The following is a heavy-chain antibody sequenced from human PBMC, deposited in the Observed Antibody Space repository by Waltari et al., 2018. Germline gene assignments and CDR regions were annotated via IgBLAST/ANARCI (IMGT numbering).Heavy chain of an antibody. CDR3: ARHIRGYDAFDI. V-gene: IGHV4-34*02. CDR1: GGSFSGYW. Sequence: QVQLQQWGAGLLQPSETLSPTCAVYGGSFSGYWGSWIRQPPGKGLEWIGEISHSGRTNYNPSLNSRVTISVDTPKNQFSLKLSSVTAADTAVYYCARHIRGYDAFDIWGQGTMAIVSS. J-gene: IGHJ3*02. D-gene: IGHD3-3*01. CDR2: ISHSGRT.